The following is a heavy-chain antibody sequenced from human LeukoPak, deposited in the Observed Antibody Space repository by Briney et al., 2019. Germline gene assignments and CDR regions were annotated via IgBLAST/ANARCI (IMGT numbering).Heavy chain of an antibody. J-gene: IGHJ4*02. CDR1: GFTFSRYG. CDR2: IWYDGSNK. D-gene: IGHD4-17*01. Sequence: GGSMRLSCAASGFTFSRYGMHWGRPATGKGLEWVAVIWYDGSNKYYADSVKGRFTISRDNSKNTLYLQMNSLRAEDTAVYYCASDYGDYGDYWGQGTLVTVSS. V-gene: IGHV3-33*01. CDR3: ASDYGDYGDY.